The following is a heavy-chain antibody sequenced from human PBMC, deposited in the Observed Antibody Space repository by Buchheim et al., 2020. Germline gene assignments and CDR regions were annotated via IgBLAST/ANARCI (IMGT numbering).Heavy chain of an antibody. CDR1: GFTFSSYG. Sequence: QVQLVESGGAVVQPGRSLRLSCAASGFTFSSYGMHWVRQAPGKGLEWVAVISYDGSNKYYADSVKGRFTISRDNSKNTLYLQMNSLRAEDTAVYYCAKVIDIVASATGGMDVWGQGTT. V-gene: IGHV3-30*18. CDR3: AKVIDIVASATGGMDV. J-gene: IGHJ6*02. CDR2: ISYDGSNK. D-gene: IGHD2-15*01.